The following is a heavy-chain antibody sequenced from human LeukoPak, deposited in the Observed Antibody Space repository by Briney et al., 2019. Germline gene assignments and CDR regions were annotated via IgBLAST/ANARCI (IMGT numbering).Heavy chain of an antibody. Sequence: PGGSLRLSCAASGFTFSSYSINWVRQAPGKGLEWVSSISSSSSYIYYADSVKGRFTISRDNAKNSLYLQMNSLRAEDTAVYYCARGLVVPAAISYYYYHGMDVWGQGTTVTVSS. CDR2: ISSSSSYI. CDR3: ARGLVVPAAISYYYYHGMDV. J-gene: IGHJ6*02. CDR1: GFTFSSYS. V-gene: IGHV3-21*01. D-gene: IGHD2-2*01.